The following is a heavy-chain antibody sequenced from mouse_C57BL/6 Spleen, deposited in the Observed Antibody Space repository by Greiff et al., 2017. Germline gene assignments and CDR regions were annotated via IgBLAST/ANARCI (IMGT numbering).Heavy chain of an antibody. CDR2: IYPGDGDT. CDR3: AKGYDGSSYYFDY. Sequence: QVQLKESGAELVKPGASVKISCKASGYAFSSYWMNWVKQRPGKGLEWIGQIYPGDGDTNYNGKFKGKATLTADKSSSTAYMQLSSLTSEDSAVYCGAKGYDGSSYYFDYWGEGTTLTVSS. CDR1: GYAFSSYW. D-gene: IGHD1-1*01. V-gene: IGHV1-80*01. J-gene: IGHJ2*01.